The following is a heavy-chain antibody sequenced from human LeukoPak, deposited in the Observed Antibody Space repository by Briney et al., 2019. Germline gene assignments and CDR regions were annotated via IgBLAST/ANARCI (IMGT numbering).Heavy chain of an antibody. V-gene: IGHV3-9*01. CDR3: AKDSLAYYYDSSGYVDY. CDR1: GFTFDDYA. Sequence: PGRSLRLSCAASGFTFDDYAMHWVRQAPGKGPEWVSGISWNSGSIGYADSVKGRFTISRDNAKNSLYLQMNSLRAEDTALYYCAKDSLAYYYDSSGYVDYWGQGTLVTVSS. J-gene: IGHJ4*02. CDR2: ISWNSGSI. D-gene: IGHD3-22*01.